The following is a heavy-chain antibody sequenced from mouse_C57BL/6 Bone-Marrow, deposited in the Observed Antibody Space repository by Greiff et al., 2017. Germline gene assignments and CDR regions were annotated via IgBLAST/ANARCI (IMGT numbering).Heavy chain of an antibody. CDR1: GFNIKDDY. V-gene: IGHV14-4*01. J-gene: IGHJ1*03. CDR2: IDPENGDT. D-gene: IGHD1-1*01. Sequence: VQLKESGAELVRPGASVKLSCTASGFNIKDDYMHWVKQRPEQGLEWIGWIDPENGDTEYASKFQGKATITADTSSNTAYLQLSSLTSEDTAVYYCTTITTVVYWYFDVWGTGTTVTVSS. CDR3: TTITTVVYWYFDV.